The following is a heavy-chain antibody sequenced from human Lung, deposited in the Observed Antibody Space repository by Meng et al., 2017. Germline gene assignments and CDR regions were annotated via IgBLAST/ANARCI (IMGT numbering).Heavy chain of an antibody. CDR1: GFTFTDHW. V-gene: IGHV3-74*01. D-gene: IGHD1-1*01. CDR2: INRDGTKP. J-gene: IGHJ1*01. Sequence: EVQLVESGGGLVLPGGSLRLSLAASGFTFTDHWMHWVRQGPGKGLVWVSRINRDGTKPTYADSVKGRFTISRDNAKNTLYLQMNNLRAEDTAFYYCTNDRLNHWGQGALVTVSS. CDR3: TNDRLNH.